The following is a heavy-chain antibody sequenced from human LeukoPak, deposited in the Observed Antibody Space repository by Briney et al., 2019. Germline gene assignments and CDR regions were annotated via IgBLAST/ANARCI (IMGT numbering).Heavy chain of an antibody. CDR3: ARRPCGAYCGGDCYSGYFQH. CDR2: INHSGST. V-gene: IGHV4-34*01. D-gene: IGHD2-21*02. Sequence: GSLRLSCAASGFTFSSYAMSWVRQPPGKGLEWIGEINHSGSTNYNPSLKSRVTISVDTSKNQFSLKLSSVTAADTAVYYCARRPCGAYCGGDCYSGYFQHWGQGTLVTVSS. CDR1: GFTFSSYA. J-gene: IGHJ1*01.